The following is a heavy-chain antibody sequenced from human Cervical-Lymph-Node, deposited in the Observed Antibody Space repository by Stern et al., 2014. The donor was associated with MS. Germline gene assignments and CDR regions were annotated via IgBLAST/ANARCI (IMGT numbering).Heavy chain of an antibody. CDR1: GGTLISYP. CDR3: ARHLGSHESGWFDP. CDR2: IMPILGNS. Sequence: VQLLESVAEVKKPGSSVKVSCQASGGTLISYPISWVRQAPGQGLEWLGGIMPILGNSNYAHKFQGRVTITADESTTSIYMELRSLKSEDTAVYYCARHLGSHESGWFDPWGQGTLVTVSS. V-gene: IGHV1-69*01. D-gene: IGHD1-26*01. J-gene: IGHJ5*02.